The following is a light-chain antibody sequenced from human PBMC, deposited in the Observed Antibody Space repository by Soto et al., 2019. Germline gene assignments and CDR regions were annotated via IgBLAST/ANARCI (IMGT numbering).Light chain of an antibody. CDR2: GAS. V-gene: IGKV3-20*01. J-gene: IGKJ1*01. Sequence: ENVFTQSPGTLSLSPGERATLSCSASQSVGRNYLAWYQQKPGQAPRLLIYGASSRATGIPDRFSGSGSGTDFTLTISRLEPEDFAVYYCQQYGSSPWTFGQGTKVDIK. CDR3: QQYGSSPWT. CDR1: QSVGRNY.